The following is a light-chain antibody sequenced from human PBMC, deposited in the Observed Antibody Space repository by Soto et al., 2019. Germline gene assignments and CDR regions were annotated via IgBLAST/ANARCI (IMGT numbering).Light chain of an antibody. CDR2: TND. CDR1: WSNIGKNY. CDR3: AAWDDSLSGRV. J-gene: IGLJ2*01. V-gene: IGLV1-47*01. Sequence: QAVVTQPPSAYGTLGQRVTISCSGIWSNIGKNYVYWYQHHPGTAPKLLIHTNDQRPSGVPDRFSGSKSASSASLAISGLRSEDEADYYCAAWDDSLSGRVFGGGTQLTVL.